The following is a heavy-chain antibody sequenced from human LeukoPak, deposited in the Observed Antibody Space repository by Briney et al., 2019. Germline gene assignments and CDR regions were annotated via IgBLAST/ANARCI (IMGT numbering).Heavy chain of an antibody. CDR3: ARGGITIFGVVIINNWFDP. CDR2: INHSGST. Sequence: SETLSLTCAVYGGSFSGYYWSWIRQPPGKGLEWIGEINHSGSTNYNPSLKSRVTISVDTPKNQFSLKLSSVTAADTAVYYCARGGITIFGVVIINNWFDPWGQGTLVTVSS. D-gene: IGHD3-3*01. J-gene: IGHJ5*02. CDR1: GGSFSGYY. V-gene: IGHV4-34*01.